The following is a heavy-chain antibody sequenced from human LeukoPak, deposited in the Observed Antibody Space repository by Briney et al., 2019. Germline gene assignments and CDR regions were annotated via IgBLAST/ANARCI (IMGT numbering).Heavy chain of an antibody. CDR3: ARDRRGSGSYYYYYGMDV. Sequence: GGSLRLSCEASGFTVSSNYMSWVRQAPGKGLEWVSVIYSGGSTYYADSVKGRFTISRDNSKNTLYLQMNNLRAEDTAVYYCARDRRGSGSYYYYYGMDVWGQGTTVTVSS. CDR2: IYSGGST. D-gene: IGHD3-10*01. V-gene: IGHV3-53*01. CDR1: GFTVSSNY. J-gene: IGHJ6*02.